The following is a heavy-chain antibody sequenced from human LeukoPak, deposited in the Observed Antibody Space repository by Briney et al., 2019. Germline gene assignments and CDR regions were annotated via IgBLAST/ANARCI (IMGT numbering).Heavy chain of an antibody. V-gene: IGHV1-18*01. J-gene: IGHJ4*02. CDR2: ISAYNGNT. CDR1: GYTFTSYG. Sequence: ASVKVSCKASGYTFTSYGISWVRQAPGQGLEWMGWISAYNGNTNYAQKLQGRVAMTTDTSTSTAYMELRSLRSGDTAVYYCARERASTYYDFWSGETPFDYWGQGTLVTVSS. D-gene: IGHD3-3*01. CDR3: ARERASTYYDFWSGETPFDY.